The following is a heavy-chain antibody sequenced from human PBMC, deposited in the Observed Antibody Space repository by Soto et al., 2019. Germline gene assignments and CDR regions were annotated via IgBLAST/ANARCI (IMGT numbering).Heavy chain of an antibody. CDR2: IRAYNGNT. CDR1: GYTFTSYG. J-gene: IGHJ5*02. CDR3: AREGYCTSGVCTLDP. Sequence: QAQLVQSGAEVKKPGASVKVSCKASGYTFTSYGISWVRQAPGQGLEWMGWIRAYNGNTNYAQKLQGRVTMTTDTSTSTAYMELRSLRSDHTAVYYCAREGYCTSGVCTLDPWGQGTLVTVSS. D-gene: IGHD2-8*01. V-gene: IGHV1-18*01.